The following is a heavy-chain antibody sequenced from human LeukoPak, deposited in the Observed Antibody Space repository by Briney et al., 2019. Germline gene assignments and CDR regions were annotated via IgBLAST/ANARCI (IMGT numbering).Heavy chain of an antibody. V-gene: IGHV3-21*01. Sequence: GGSLRLSCAASGFTFSSYSMNWVRQAPGKGLEWVSSISSSSSYIYYADSVKGRFTISRDNAKNSLYLQMNSLRAEDTAVYYCATYYYDSSGYFPSAFDIWGQGTMVTVSS. J-gene: IGHJ3*02. CDR1: GFTFSSYS. CDR3: ATYYYDSSGYFPSAFDI. CDR2: ISSSSSYI. D-gene: IGHD3-22*01.